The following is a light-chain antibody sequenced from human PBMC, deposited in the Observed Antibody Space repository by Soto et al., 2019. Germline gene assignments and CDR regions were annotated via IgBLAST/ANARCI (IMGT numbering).Light chain of an antibody. CDR1: TRDIAGYNY. CDR2: QVT. CDR3: TSFSSYTSTYV. V-gene: IGLV2-14*01. J-gene: IGLJ1*01. Sequence: QSALTQPASVSGSLGQSITISCTGTTRDIAGYNYISWYQQLPGKAPKLMIYQVTIRPSGISNRFSGSKSGNAASLTISGLQAEDEADYYCTSFSSYTSTYVLGNGTKV.